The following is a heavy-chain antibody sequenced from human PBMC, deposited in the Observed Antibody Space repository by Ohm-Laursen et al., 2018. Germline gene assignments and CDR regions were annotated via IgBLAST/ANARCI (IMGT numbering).Heavy chain of an antibody. Sequence: SETLSLTCTVSGVSLSSYFWSWIRQPAGKGLEWIGRVYTSEITNYNPSLESRVTMSVDTSKNKFSLKLSSVTAADTAVYYCARVTGPPTSWGWFDPWGQGTLVTVSS. CDR3: ARVTGPPTSWGWFDP. CDR1: GVSLSSYF. CDR2: VYTSEIT. J-gene: IGHJ5*02. V-gene: IGHV4-4*07. D-gene: IGHD3-16*01.